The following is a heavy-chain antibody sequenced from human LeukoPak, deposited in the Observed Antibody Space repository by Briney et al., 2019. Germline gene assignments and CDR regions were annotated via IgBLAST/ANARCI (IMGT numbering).Heavy chain of an antibody. V-gene: IGHV4-59*08. Sequence: SETLSLTCTVSGGSISSYYWSWIRQPPGKGLEWIGYIYYSGSTNYNPSLKSRPTISVDASKNQFSLKLSSVTATDTAVYYCASLTMVTQGYFDSWGQGTLVTVSS. D-gene: IGHD4/OR15-4a*01. CDR2: IYYSGST. CDR1: GGSISSYY. J-gene: IGHJ4*02. CDR3: ASLTMVTQGYFDS.